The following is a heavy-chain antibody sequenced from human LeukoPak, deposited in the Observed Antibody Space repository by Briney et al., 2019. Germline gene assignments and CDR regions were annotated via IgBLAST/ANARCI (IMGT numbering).Heavy chain of an antibody. V-gene: IGHV3-53*01. CDR1: GFSVSSTY. D-gene: IGHD6-19*01. J-gene: IGHJ4*02. CDR3: ARAPMWLKFDI. Sequence: PGGSLRLSCAASGFSVSSTYMTWVRQAPGKGLEWVSVIYSGDSTFYADSVKGRFTISTDTSENTLYLHMSSLRAEDTAFYYCARAPMWLKFDIWGQGILVTVSS. CDR2: IYSGDST.